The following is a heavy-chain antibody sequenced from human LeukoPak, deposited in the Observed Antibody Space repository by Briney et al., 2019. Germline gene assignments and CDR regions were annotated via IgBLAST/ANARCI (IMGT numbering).Heavy chain of an antibody. CDR1: GFTFSSYG. CDR2: ISYDGSNK. Sequence: SGRSLRLSCAASGFTFSSYGMHWVRQAPGKGLEWVAVISYDGSNKYYADSVKGRFTISRDNSKNTLYLQMNSLRAEDTAVYYCAKDRGGAYYESSVDIWGQGTMVTVSS. D-gene: IGHD3-22*01. J-gene: IGHJ3*02. CDR3: AKDRGGAYYESSVDI. V-gene: IGHV3-30*18.